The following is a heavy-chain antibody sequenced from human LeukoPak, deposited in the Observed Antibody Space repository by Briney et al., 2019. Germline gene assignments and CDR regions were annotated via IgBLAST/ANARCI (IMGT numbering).Heavy chain of an antibody. CDR2: IWYDGSNK. CDR1: GFTFSSYG. J-gene: IGHJ4*02. Sequence: GRSLRLSCAASGFTFSSYGMHWVRQAPGKGLEWVAVIWYDGSNKYYADSVKGRFTISRDNYNNTLYLQMNSLRAEDTAVYYCAKIDYTNSIDYWGQGTLVTASS. D-gene: IGHD4-11*01. CDR3: AKIDYTNSIDY. V-gene: IGHV3-33*06.